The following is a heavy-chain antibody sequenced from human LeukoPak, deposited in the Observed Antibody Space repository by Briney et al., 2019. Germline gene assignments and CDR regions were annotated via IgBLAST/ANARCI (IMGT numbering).Heavy chain of an antibody. V-gene: IGHV4-39*07. D-gene: IGHD1-26*01. Sequence: PSETLSLTCTVSDGSFTSGNYYWGWIRQPPGKGLEWIGEINHSGSTNYNPSLKSRVTISVDTSKNQFSLKLSSVTAADTAVYYCARGRPAYSGSYYSPFDYWGQGTLVTVSS. CDR1: DGSFTSGNYY. CDR3: ARGRPAYSGSYYSPFDY. CDR2: INHSGST. J-gene: IGHJ4*02.